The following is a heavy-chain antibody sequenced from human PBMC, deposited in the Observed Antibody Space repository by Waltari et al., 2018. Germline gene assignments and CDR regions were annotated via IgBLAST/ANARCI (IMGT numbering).Heavy chain of an antibody. CDR3: ARLSRYYDSSGYPDY. CDR2: IYHSGST. J-gene: IGHJ4*02. CDR1: GYSISSGYY. Sequence: QVQLQESGPGLVKPSETLSLTCAVSGYSISSGYYWGWIRQPPGKGRELIGSIYHSGSTYYTPSLKSRVTISVDTSKNQFSLKLSSVTAADTAVYYCARLSRYYDSSGYPDYWGQGTLVTVSS. D-gene: IGHD3-22*01. V-gene: IGHV4-38-2*01.